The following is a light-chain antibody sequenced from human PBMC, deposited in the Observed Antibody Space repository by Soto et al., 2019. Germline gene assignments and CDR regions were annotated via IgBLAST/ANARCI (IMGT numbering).Light chain of an antibody. CDR1: QSVSNNY. Sequence: EIVLTQSPGTLSLSPGERATLSCRAIQSVSNNYLAWYQHKPGQAPRLLMYGASSRATGIPDRFSGSGSGTDFTLTISRLEPEDFAVYYCQQYGSSPPITFGQGTRLEI. V-gene: IGKV3-20*01. CDR3: QQYGSSPPIT. CDR2: GAS. J-gene: IGKJ5*01.